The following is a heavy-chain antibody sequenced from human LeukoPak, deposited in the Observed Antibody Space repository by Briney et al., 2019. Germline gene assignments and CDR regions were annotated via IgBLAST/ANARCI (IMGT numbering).Heavy chain of an antibody. CDR1: GFTFSSHW. V-gene: IGHV3-7*05. D-gene: IGHD4-23*01. J-gene: IGHJ4*02. CDR2: IKQDGSEI. Sequence: PGGSLRLSCAASGFTFSSHWVAWLRQAPEKGLEWVANIKQDGSEIYYVDSVKGRFTISRDNSKNTLYLQMNSLRAEDTAVYYCAKDSAVTNSRDYFDYWGREPWSPSPQ. CDR3: AKDSAVTNSRDYFDY.